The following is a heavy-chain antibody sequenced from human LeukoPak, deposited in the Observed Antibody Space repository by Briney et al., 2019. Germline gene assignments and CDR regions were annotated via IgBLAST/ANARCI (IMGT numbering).Heavy chain of an antibody. D-gene: IGHD2-8*01. J-gene: IGHJ1*01. V-gene: IGHV4-38-2*01. Sequence: SEPLSPICAVSGYSISGGYYWGWIRQPPGKGLERIASIFQSGNTCYNPSLKSRVSISIDMSKNQFSLKLSSLTAADTAFYYCARISGVTGYFQHWGQGTLATVSS. CDR3: ARISGVTGYFQH. CDR1: GYSISGGYY. CDR2: IFQSGNT.